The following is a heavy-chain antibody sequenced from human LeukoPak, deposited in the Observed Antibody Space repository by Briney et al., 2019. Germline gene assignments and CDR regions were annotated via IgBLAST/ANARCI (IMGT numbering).Heavy chain of an antibody. D-gene: IGHD3-22*01. CDR1: GFTFSSYW. CDR3: AKDRAYYSDSSGYYLVRAYDY. V-gene: IGHV3-74*01. J-gene: IGHJ4*02. CDR2: IKTDGSRT. Sequence: GGSLRLSCAASGFTFSSYWMHWVRQAPGKGLVWVSRIKTDGSRTSYADSVKGRFTISRDNSKNTLYLQMNSLRAEDTAVYYCAKDRAYYSDSSGYYLVRAYDYWGQGTLVTVSS.